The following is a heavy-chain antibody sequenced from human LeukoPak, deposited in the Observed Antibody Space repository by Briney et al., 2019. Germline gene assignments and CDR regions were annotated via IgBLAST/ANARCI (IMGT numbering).Heavy chain of an antibody. V-gene: IGHV4-4*07. CDR2: IYTSGST. CDR3: ARRYCSGGSCYNRNAFDI. J-gene: IGHJ3*02. Sequence: PSETLSLTCTVSGGSISSYYWSWIRQPAGKGLEWIGRIYTSGSTNYNPSLKSRVTISVDTSKNQFSLKLSSVTAADTAVYYCARRYCSGGSCYNRNAFDIWGQGTMVTVSS. D-gene: IGHD2-15*01. CDR1: GGSISSYY.